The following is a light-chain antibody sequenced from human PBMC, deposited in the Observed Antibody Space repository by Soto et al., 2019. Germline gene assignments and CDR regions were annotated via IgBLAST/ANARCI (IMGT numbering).Light chain of an antibody. Sequence: EIVMTQSPGTLSVSPGERATLFCRASQSVRSSLAWYQQKPGQAPRLFIYDASTRATGIPARFSGSGSGTEFTLTISSLQSEDFATYYCQQYNSYSSWTFGQGTK. J-gene: IGKJ1*01. CDR3: QQYNSYSSWT. CDR2: DAS. V-gene: IGKV3-15*01. CDR1: QSVRSS.